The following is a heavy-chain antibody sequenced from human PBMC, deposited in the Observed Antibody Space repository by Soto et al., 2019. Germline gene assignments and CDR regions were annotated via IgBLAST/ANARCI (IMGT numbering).Heavy chain of an antibody. CDR1: GFSFDDYA. J-gene: IGHJ3*01. V-gene: IGHV3-9*01. D-gene: IGHD6-13*01. Sequence: GGSLRLSCAASGFSFDDYAMHWVRQAPGKGLEWVSGITWNSGNIAYADSVKGRFTISRDNAKNSLYLQMNSLGAEDTALYYCTKGREYSSRFPAFDLWGQGTMVTVSS. CDR2: ITWNSGNI. CDR3: TKGREYSSRFPAFDL.